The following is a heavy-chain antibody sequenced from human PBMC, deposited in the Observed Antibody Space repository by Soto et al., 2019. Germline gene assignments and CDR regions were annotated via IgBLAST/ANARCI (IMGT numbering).Heavy chain of an antibody. CDR2: INHSGIT. D-gene: IGHD3-3*01. Sequence: QVHLQQWGAGLLKSSETLSLTCAVYGGSFSGYYWSWIRQPPGKGLEWIGEINHSGITNYNPSLKSRVTISVDPSKNQFSLNLTSMTAADTAVYYCARGSVDYNFWSGYYSRFYYFDFWGQGTLVTVSS. V-gene: IGHV4-34*01. CDR3: ARGSVDYNFWSGYYSRFYYFDF. CDR1: GGSFSGYY. J-gene: IGHJ4*02.